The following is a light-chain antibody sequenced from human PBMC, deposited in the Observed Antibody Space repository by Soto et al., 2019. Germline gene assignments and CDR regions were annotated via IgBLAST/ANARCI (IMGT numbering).Light chain of an antibody. CDR2: AAS. J-gene: IGKJ1*01. V-gene: IGKV1-39*01. CDR3: QQSFRTPWT. Sequence: DIQMTQSPSSLSASVGDEVTITCRASQTIMTYLNWYQLKPGKAPKLLIYAASTLQSGVPSRFTGSGSGTPFTLTISSLQPEDFATYYCQQSFRTPWTFGQGTKVDIK. CDR1: QTIMTY.